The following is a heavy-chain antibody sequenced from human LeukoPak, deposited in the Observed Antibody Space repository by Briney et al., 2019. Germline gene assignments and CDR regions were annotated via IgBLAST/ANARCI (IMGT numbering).Heavy chain of an antibody. V-gene: IGHV1-2*02. Sequence: ASVKVSCKASGYTFTGYYMHWVRQAPGQGLEWMGWINPNSGGTNYAQKFQGRVTMTRDTSISTAYMELSRLRSDDTAVYYCARGGRSGNAYDAFDIWGQGTMVTVSS. CDR3: ARGGRSGNAYDAFDI. J-gene: IGHJ3*02. CDR1: GYTFTGYY. CDR2: INPNSGGT. D-gene: IGHD3-3*01.